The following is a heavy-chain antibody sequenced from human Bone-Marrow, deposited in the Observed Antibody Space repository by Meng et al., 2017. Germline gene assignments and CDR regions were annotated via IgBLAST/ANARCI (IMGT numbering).Heavy chain of an antibody. V-gene: IGHV3-23*01. CDR3: AKDHCSGGSSYPFPQGINWFDP. CDR2: ISGSGGST. Sequence: RSLSPSCAASTFTSSSYAMSWVRQAPGEVLEWVAAISGSGGSTYYADSGKGRFTISRDNSKNTLYMQMNSLRAEDTAVYYCAKDHCSGGSSYPFPQGINWFDPWGQGTLVTVSS. CDR1: TFTSSSYA. D-gene: IGHD2-15*01. J-gene: IGHJ5*02.